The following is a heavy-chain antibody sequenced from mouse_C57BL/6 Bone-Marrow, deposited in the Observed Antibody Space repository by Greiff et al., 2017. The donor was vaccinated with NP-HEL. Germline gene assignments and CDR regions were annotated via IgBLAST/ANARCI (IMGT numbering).Heavy chain of an antibody. Sequence: EVKVEESGPGLVKPSQSLSLTCSVSGYSIISGYYWYWIRQFPGNQLEWMAYISYDGSTNYNPSLKNRISFTRDISKNPFFLKLTAVTTEDTATDYGAREGGYYGSPFAYWGQGTLVTVSA. CDR2: ISYDGST. D-gene: IGHD1-1*01. CDR1: GYSIISGYY. J-gene: IGHJ3*01. CDR3: AREGGYYGSPFAY. V-gene: IGHV3-6*01.